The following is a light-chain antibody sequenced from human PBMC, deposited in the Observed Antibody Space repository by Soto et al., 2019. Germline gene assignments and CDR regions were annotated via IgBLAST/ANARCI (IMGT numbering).Light chain of an antibody. Sequence: DIQLTQSPSFLSASLGDRVTITCRASQGISRYLAWYQQKPGRAPKLLIYAACTLQSGVPSRFSGSGSGTEFTLTISSLQPEDFASYYCQQLNSYPRTFGLGTKVEIQ. V-gene: IGKV1-9*01. CDR2: AAC. CDR3: QQLNSYPRT. CDR1: QGISRY. J-gene: IGKJ1*01.